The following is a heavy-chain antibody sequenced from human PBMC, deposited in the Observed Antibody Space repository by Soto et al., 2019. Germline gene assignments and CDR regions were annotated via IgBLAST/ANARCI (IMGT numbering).Heavy chain of an antibody. D-gene: IGHD1-26*01. CDR2: MYHSGST. CDR1: GGSISSGGYS. Sequence: PSETLSLTCAVSGGSISSGGYSWSWIRQPPGKGLEWIGYMYHSGSTYYNPSLKSRVTISIDTSKNQFSLKLSSVTAADTAVYYCARGDVVGYYFGYWGQGTRVT. V-gene: IGHV4-30-2*01. J-gene: IGHJ4*02. CDR3: ARGDVVGYYFGY.